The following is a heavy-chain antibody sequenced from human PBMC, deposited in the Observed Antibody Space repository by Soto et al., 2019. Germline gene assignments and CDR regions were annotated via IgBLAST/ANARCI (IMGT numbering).Heavy chain of an antibody. Sequence: GGSLILSCPASGFSFSNAWMKWVRQAPGVGLEWVSSISSSSSYIYYADSVKGRFTISRDNAKNSLYLQMNSLRAEDTAVYYCAIIKYYDILTGLRNRGGNWFDPWGQGT. CDR2: ISSSSSYI. CDR3: AIIKYYDILTGLRNRGGNWFDP. V-gene: IGHV3-21*01. D-gene: IGHD3-9*01. J-gene: IGHJ5*02. CDR1: GFSFSNAW.